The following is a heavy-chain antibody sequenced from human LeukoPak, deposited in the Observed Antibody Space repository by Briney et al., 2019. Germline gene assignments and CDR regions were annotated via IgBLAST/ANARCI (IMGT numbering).Heavy chain of an antibody. CDR2: ISYDGSNK. Sequence: GGSLRLSCAASGFTFSSYGMHWVRQAPGKGLEWVAVISYDGSNKYYADSVKGRFTISRDNAKNSLYLQMNSLRAEDTALYYCARGVSGYDTHFDYWGQGTLVTVSS. J-gene: IGHJ4*02. V-gene: IGHV3-30*03. CDR1: GFTFSSYG. CDR3: ARGVSGYDTHFDY. D-gene: IGHD5-12*01.